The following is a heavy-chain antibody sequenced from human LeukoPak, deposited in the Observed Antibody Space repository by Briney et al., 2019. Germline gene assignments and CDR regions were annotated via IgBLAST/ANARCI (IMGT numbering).Heavy chain of an antibody. D-gene: IGHD1-26*01. V-gene: IGHV3-30*04. Sequence: GALRLSCAASGFTFSSYAMHWVRQAPGKGLEWVAVISYDGSNKYYADSVKGRFTISRDNAKNSLYLQMNSLRAEDTAVYYCARGQYSGSYSADYWGQGTLVTVSS. CDR3: ARGQYSGSYSADY. CDR2: ISYDGSNK. J-gene: IGHJ4*02. CDR1: GFTFSSYA.